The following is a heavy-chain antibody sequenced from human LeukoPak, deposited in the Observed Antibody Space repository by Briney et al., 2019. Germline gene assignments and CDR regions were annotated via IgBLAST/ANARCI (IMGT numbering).Heavy chain of an antibody. CDR1: GGTFSSYA. V-gene: IGHV1-46*03. Sequence: ASVKVSCKASGGTFSSYAISWVRQAPGQGLEWMGIINPSGGSTSYAQKFQGRVTMTRDTSTSTVYMELSSLRSEDTAVYYCARCRYSSGWYNYWGQGTLVTVSS. J-gene: IGHJ4*02. CDR2: INPSGGST. D-gene: IGHD6-19*01. CDR3: ARCRYSSGWYNY.